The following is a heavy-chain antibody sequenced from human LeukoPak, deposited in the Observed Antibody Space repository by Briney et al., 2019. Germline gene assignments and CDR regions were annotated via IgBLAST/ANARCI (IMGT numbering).Heavy chain of an antibody. V-gene: IGHV3-21*01. D-gene: IGHD6-6*01. Sequence: GGSLRLSXAASGFTFSSYSMNWVRQAPGKGLEWVSSISSSSSYIYYADSVKGRFTISRDNAKNSLYLQMNSLRAEDTAVYYCASGGYSSSSSLFDYWGQGTLVTVSS. J-gene: IGHJ4*02. CDR3: ASGGYSSSSSLFDY. CDR2: ISSSSSYI. CDR1: GFTFSSYS.